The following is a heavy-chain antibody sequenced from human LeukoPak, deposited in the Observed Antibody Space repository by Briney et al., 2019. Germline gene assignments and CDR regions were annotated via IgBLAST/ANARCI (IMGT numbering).Heavy chain of an antibody. CDR1: GFTFSSYW. CDR2: IKQDGSEK. D-gene: IGHD2-2*02. V-gene: IGHV3-7*01. J-gene: IGHJ4*02. CDR3: ARGGGYCSSTSCYTYYFDY. Sequence: PGGSLRPSCAASGFTFSSYWMSWFRQAPGKGLEWVANIKQDGSEKYYVDSVKGRFTISRDNAKNSLYLQMNSLRAEDTAVYYCARGGGYCSSTSCYTYYFDYWGQGTLVTVSS.